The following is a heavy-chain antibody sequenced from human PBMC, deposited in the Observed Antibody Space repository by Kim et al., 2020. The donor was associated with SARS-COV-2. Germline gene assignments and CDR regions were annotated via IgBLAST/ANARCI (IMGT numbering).Heavy chain of an antibody. D-gene: IGHD3-3*01. CDR3: ARIGVLRFLEWLARRGLGMYV. Sequence: SETLSLTCAVYGGSFSGYYLLFIRPPTGKGLEWIGEINHSGSTNYNPSLKSRVTISVDTSKNQFSLKLSSVTAADTAVYYCARIGVLRFLEWLARRGLGMYVWGQGTTVTVSS. J-gene: IGHJ6*02. V-gene: IGHV4-34*01. CDR2: INHSGST. CDR1: GGSFSGYY.